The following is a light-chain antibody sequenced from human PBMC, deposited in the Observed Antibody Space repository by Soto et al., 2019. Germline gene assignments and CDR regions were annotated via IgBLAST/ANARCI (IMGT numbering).Light chain of an antibody. CDR3: HQFGSSPLYT. V-gene: IGKV3-20*01. CDR2: RAS. Sequence: EIVLTQSPGTLSLSPGERATLSCRASQTISSSFLAWYQQKPGQAPRLLIYRASRRATIIPDRFSGSGSWTDFTLTISRLQPEDFAVYYCHQFGSSPLYTFGPGTKVEIK. CDR1: QTISSSF. J-gene: IGKJ3*01.